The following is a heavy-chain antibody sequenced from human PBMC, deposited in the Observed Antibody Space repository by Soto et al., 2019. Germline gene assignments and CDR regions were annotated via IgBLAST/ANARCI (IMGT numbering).Heavy chain of an antibody. V-gene: IGHV4-30-4*02. CDR2: IYFSGST. CDR3: AREYSSSSSFDY. D-gene: IGHD6-6*01. Sequence: SETMSLTRAVSGGCISSGDYYGRWIRQPPGKGLEWIGYIYFSGSTYYNPSLKSRVTISVDTSKNQFSLKLSSVTAADTAVYYCAREYSSSSSFDYWGQGTLVTVSS. J-gene: IGHJ4*02. CDR1: GGCISSGDYY.